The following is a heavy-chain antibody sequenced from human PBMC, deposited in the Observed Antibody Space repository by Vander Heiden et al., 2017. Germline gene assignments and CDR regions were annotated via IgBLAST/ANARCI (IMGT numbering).Heavy chain of an antibody. CDR2: IWYDGSNK. V-gene: IGHV3-33*01. J-gene: IGHJ6*02. CDR3: ARKGVWDGYYYGMDV. D-gene: IGHD3-10*01. CDR1: GFTFSGYG. Sequence: QVQLVESGGGVVQPGRSLRRSCPASGFTFSGYGMHWVRQAPGKGLEWVAVIWYDGSNKYYADSVKGGLTISRDNSKNTLYLQMNSLRAEDTAVYYCARKGVWDGYYYGMDVWGQGTTVTVSS.